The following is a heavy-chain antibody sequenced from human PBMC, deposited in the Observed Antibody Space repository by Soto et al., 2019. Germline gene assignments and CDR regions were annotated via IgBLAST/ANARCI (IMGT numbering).Heavy chain of an antibody. Sequence: QVQLQESGPGLVKPSLTLSLTCTVSGGSISSGGYYWSWIRQHPGKGLEWIGYIYYSGSTYYNPYLKSRVTISVDTSKNQFSLKLSSVTAADTAVYYCARDLGYCSSTSCYGQYYGMDVWGQGATVTVCS. CDR1: GGSISSGGYY. V-gene: IGHV4-31*03. CDR2: IYYSGST. J-gene: IGHJ6*02. D-gene: IGHD2-2*01. CDR3: ARDLGYCSSTSCYGQYYGMDV.